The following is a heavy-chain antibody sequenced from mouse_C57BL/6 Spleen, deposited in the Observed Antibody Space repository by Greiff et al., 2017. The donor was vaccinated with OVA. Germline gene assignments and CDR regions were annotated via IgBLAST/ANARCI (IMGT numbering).Heavy chain of an antibody. V-gene: IGHV5-17*01. D-gene: IGHD3-2*02. CDR2: ISSGSSTI. CDR3: ASDSSGAMDY. CDR1: GFTFSDYG. Sequence: EVQLVESGGGLVKPGGSLKLSCAASGFTFSDYGMHWVRQAPEKGLEWVAYISSGSSTIYYADTVKGRFTISRDNAKNTLFLQMTSLRSEETAMYYCASDSSGAMDYWGQGTSVTVSS. J-gene: IGHJ4*01.